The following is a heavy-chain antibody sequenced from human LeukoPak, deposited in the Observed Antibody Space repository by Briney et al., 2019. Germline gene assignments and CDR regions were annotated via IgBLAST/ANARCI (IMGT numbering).Heavy chain of an antibody. CDR2: IYSGGST. Sequence: GGSLRLSCAASGFTVSSNYMNWVRQAPGKGLEWVSIIYSGGSTYYADSVKGRLTISRDNSKNTLYLQMNSLRAEDTAVYYCARDQGPAAGHYGMDVWGQGTTVTVSS. V-gene: IGHV3-53*01. CDR3: ARDQGPAAGHYGMDV. D-gene: IGHD6-19*01. J-gene: IGHJ6*02. CDR1: GFTVSSNY.